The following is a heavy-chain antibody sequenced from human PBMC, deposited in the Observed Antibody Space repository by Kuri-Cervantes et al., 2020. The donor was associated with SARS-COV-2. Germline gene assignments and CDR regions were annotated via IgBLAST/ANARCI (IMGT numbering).Heavy chain of an antibody. D-gene: IGHD1-1*01. CDR1: GFTFSGHW. CDR3: ARDGHHWNFDY. V-gene: IGHV3-48*04. CDR2: ISSSGSTI. J-gene: IGHJ4*02. Sequence: GESLKISCAASGFTFSGHWIHWVRQAPGKGLEWVSYISSSGSTIYYADSVKGRFTISRDNAKTTLHLQMSSLRADDTAVYYCARDGHHWNFDYWGPGTLVTVSS.